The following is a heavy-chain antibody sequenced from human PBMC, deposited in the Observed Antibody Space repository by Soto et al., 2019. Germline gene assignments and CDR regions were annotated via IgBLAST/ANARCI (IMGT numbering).Heavy chain of an antibody. D-gene: IGHD6-13*01. Sequence: ASVKVSCKASGYTFTSYDINWVRQATGQGLEWMGWMNPNSGNTGYAQKFQGRVTMNRNTSISTAYMELSSLISEDTAVYYCARGPTAAGTDYWGQGTLVTVSS. J-gene: IGHJ4*02. CDR1: GYTFTSYD. CDR3: ARGPTAAGTDY. CDR2: MNPNSGNT. V-gene: IGHV1-8*01.